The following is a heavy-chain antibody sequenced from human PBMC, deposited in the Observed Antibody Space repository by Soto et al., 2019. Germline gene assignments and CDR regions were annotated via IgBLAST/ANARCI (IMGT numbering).Heavy chain of an antibody. J-gene: IGHJ4*02. V-gene: IGHV4-39*01. CDR1: GGSINNGDYF. CDR3: AKVVVGAPRHPDFDS. CDR2: VYHSGTT. Sequence: SETLSLTCTVSGGSINNGDYFWGWIRQPPGKGLEWIGSVYHSGTTNYNPSLKSRVTISVDTSKNQFSLNLRSVTAADTAVYYCAKVVVGAPRHPDFDSWGQGTLDTVSS. D-gene: IGHD2-15*01.